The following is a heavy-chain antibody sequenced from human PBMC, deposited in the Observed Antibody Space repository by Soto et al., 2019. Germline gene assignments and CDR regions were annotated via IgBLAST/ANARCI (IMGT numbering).Heavy chain of an antibody. V-gene: IGHV3-30*03. CDR2: IAYDGSNK. J-gene: IGHJ4*02. CDR3: AIGEDIVLVVDPTRFVY. Sequence: RSCRAASGSISSTDGNHGGRQAPEKGLELVAVIAYDGSNKYYAESVKGRFTISRDNSKNSLYLQMNSLRAEDTAVYYCAIGEDIVLVVDPTRFVYCGQGTLVTVST. CDR1: GSISSTDG. D-gene: IGHD2-15*01.